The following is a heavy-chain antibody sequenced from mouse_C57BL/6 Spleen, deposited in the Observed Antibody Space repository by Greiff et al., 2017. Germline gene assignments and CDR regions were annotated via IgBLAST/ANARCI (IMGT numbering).Heavy chain of an antibody. CDR2: INPNNGGT. J-gene: IGHJ4*01. CDR1: GYTFTDYY. V-gene: IGHV1-26*01. D-gene: IGHD2-4*01. Sequence: EVQLQQSGPELVKPGASVKISCKASGYTFTDYYMNWVKQSHGKSLEWIGDINPNNGGTSYNQKFKGKATLTVDKSSSTAYMELRSLTSEDSAVYYCARRGDYDVKAMDYWGQGTSVTVSS. CDR3: ARRGDYDVKAMDY.